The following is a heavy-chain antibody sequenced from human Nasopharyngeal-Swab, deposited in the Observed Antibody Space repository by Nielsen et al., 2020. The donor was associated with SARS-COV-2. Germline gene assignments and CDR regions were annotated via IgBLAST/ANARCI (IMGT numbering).Heavy chain of an antibody. CDR2: ISGDGSST. J-gene: IGHJ4*02. CDR3: ARGSGPHGSWDY. Sequence: GEALKISWAASGFTFSSFWMHWVRQVPGKVLGWISRISGDGSSTSYADSVKGRLTISRDNAKNTLYLQINTLTGEDTAVYHCARGSGPHGSWDYWGQGTLVTVSS. CDR1: GFTFSSFW. D-gene: IGHD6-19*01. V-gene: IGHV3-74*01.